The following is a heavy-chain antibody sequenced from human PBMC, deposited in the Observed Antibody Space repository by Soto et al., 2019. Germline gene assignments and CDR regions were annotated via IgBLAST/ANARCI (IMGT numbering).Heavy chain of an antibody. CDR2: IIPIFGIK. J-gene: IGHJ4*02. CDR3: AKEAGDH. V-gene: IGHV1-69*01. CDR1: GGTFNTYA. D-gene: IGHD3-10*01. Sequence: QMQLVQSGAEVKERGSSVKISCKTSGGTFNTYALTWVRQAPGQGLEWIGGIIPIFGIKNVAQRFQGRVTINADESLTTAYMEMTSLMSDDTAVYYCAKEAGDHWGQGTQVTVSS.